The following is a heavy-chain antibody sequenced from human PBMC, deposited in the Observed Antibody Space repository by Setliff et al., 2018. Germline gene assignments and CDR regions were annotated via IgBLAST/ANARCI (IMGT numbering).Heavy chain of an antibody. J-gene: IGHJ4*02. Sequence: PSGTLSLTCTVSGVSISSSSYYWGWIRQPPGKGLEWIGSIYYSGSTYYNPTIKSRVTISRDTSKNQFSLKLSSVTAADTAVYYCARRTEYYNFWSGYYDYWGQGTLVTVSS. CDR3: ARRTEYYNFWSGYYDY. CDR2: IYYSGST. V-gene: IGHV4-39*01. D-gene: IGHD3-3*01. CDR1: GVSISSSSYY.